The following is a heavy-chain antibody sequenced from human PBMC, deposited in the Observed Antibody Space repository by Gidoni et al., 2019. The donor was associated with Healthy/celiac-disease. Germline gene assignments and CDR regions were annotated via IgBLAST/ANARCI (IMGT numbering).Heavy chain of an antibody. CDR3: ARGGTSGNHFDY. J-gene: IGHJ4*02. CDR1: GFTFSSYW. CDR2: INSDGSST. D-gene: IGHD3-3*01. V-gene: IGHV3-74*01. Sequence: EVQLVESGGGLVQPGGSLRLSCAASGFTFSSYWMHWVRQTPGKGLVWVSRINSDGSSTSYADSVKGRFTISRDNAKNTLYLQMNSLRAEDTAVYYCARGGTSGNHFDYWGQGTLVTVSS.